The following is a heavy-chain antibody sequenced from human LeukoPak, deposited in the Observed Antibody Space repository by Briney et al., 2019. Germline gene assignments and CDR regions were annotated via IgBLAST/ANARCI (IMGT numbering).Heavy chain of an antibody. CDR1: GFTFSSYA. J-gene: IGHJ6*03. CDR2: ISSTGGST. Sequence: GGSLRLSCAASGFTFSSYAMHWVRQAPGMGLEYVSAISSTGGSTYYANSVKGRFTISRDNSKNTLYLQMGSLRAEDMAVYYCARVRGYSNYIYMDVWGKGTTVTVSS. D-gene: IGHD4-11*01. V-gene: IGHV3-64*01. CDR3: ARVRGYSNYIYMDV.